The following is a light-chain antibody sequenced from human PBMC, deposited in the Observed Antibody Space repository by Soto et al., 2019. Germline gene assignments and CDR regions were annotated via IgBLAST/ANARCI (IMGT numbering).Light chain of an antibody. J-gene: IGKJ4*02. V-gene: IGKV3-20*01. Sequence: EIVLTQSPGTLSLSPGERATLSCRASQSVTSTYLAWYHQKPGQAPRLLIYGASSRAIGIPDRFSGSGSGTDFTLTISSLQSEDFAVYYCQQYKNWPRTFGRGTKV. CDR1: QSVTSTY. CDR3: QQYKNWPRT. CDR2: GAS.